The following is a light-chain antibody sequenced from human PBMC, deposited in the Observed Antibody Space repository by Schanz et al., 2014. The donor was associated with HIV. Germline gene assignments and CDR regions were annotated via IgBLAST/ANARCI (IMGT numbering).Light chain of an antibody. CDR3: QQYAVSSWT. CDR1: QSISTY. V-gene: IGKV1-5*03. CDR2: KAS. J-gene: IGKJ1*01. Sequence: IQMTQSPSTLSASVGDRVTITCRASQSISTYLAWYQQKPGKAPKLLIYKASSLESGVPSRFSGSGSGTEFTLTISSLQPDDFATYYCQQYAVSSWTFGLGTRVESK.